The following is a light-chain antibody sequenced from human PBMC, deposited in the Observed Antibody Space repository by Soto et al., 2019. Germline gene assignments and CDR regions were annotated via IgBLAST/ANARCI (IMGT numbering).Light chain of an antibody. Sequence: DIQLTQSPSFLSASVGDRVTITCRASQDISSFLAWYQQKAGKPPKLLIYAASTLQSGVPSRFSGRGSGTNFTLTISSLQPEDFATYYCQHFYDYPHSFGPGTKVDIK. CDR2: AAS. CDR1: QDISSF. CDR3: QHFYDYPHS. J-gene: IGKJ3*01. V-gene: IGKV1-9*01.